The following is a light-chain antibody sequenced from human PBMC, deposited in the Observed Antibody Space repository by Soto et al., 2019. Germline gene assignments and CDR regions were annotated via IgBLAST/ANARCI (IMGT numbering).Light chain of an antibody. V-gene: IGKV1-5*01. J-gene: IGKJ1*01. Sequence: DIQMTQSPYTLSASVGDRVTITCRASQGISTWLGWYQQKPGTAPKLLIYDASSLESGVPSRFSGSGSGTEFTLTISSLQPDDYATYYCQQYSSYSRTFGQGTKVEIK. CDR2: DAS. CDR3: QQYSSYSRT. CDR1: QGISTW.